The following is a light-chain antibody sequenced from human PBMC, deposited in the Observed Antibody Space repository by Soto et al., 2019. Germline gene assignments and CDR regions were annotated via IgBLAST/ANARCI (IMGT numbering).Light chain of an antibody. V-gene: IGKV3D-15*01. J-gene: IGKJ1*01. Sequence: EIVLTQSPGTLSLSPGERATLSCRASQSVNSNLAWYQQKPGQAPRLLIYHASTRATGIPSRFSGSGSGTEFTLTISSLQPDDFATYYCQHYNSYSEAFGQGTKVDIK. CDR2: HAS. CDR1: QSVNSN. CDR3: QHYNSYSEA.